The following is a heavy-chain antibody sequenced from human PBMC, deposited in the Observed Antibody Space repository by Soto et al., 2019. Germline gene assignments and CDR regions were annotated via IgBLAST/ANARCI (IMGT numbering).Heavy chain of an antibody. V-gene: IGHV1-69*06. CDR3: AIWSNWNPLYYSGMDV. CDR1: GGAFTNYS. CDR2: IIPLHNTS. Sequence: QVQLLQSGAEVKKPGSSVKVSCKVSGGAFTNYSLNWVRHAPGQGLEWLGGIIPLHNTSNYSLKLLGRGSVTADISSNTVYMHLSGLTSDDTATYYCAIWSNWNPLYYSGMDVWGQWTTGTVSS. D-gene: IGHD1-20*01. J-gene: IGHJ6*02.